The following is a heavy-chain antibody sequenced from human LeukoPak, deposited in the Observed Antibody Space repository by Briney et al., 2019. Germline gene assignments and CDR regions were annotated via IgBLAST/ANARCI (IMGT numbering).Heavy chain of an antibody. V-gene: IGHV4-30-4*01. CDR1: GGSISSDDHY. D-gene: IGHD1-14*01. CDR3: ARVLSASESLFYLDY. CDR2: IYYSGST. Sequence: PSQTLSLTCTVSGGSISSDDHYWNWIRQPPGKGLEWIGYIYYSGSTSYSPSLKSRVSMSLDTSKNQFSLKLSSVIAADTAVHYCARVLSASESLFYLDYWGQGTLVTVSS. J-gene: IGHJ4*02.